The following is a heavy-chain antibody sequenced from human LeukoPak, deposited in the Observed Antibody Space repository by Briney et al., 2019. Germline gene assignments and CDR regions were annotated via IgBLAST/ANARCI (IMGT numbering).Heavy chain of an antibody. CDR2: TYYRSKWYN. Sequence: SQTLSLTCAISGDSVSSNSAAWNWMRQSPSRGLEWLGRTYYRSKWYNDYAVSVKSRITINPDTSKNQFSLQLKSVTPEDTAVYYCAKGFNRLFDYWGQGTLVSVSS. CDR3: AKGFNRLFDY. J-gene: IGHJ4*02. V-gene: IGHV6-1*01. CDR1: GDSVSSNSAA. D-gene: IGHD3-10*01.